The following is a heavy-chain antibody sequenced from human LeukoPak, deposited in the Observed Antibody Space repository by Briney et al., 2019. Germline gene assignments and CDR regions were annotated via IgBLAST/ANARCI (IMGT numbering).Heavy chain of an antibody. J-gene: IGHJ5*02. Sequence: SVKVSRKASGGTFSSYAISWVRQAPGQGLDWMGGIIPIFGTANYAQKFQGRVTITADESTSTAYMELSSLRSEDTAVYYCARSGYCSGGSCRNWFDPWGQGTLVTVSS. V-gene: IGHV1-69*13. CDR2: IIPIFGTA. CDR1: GGTFSSYA. D-gene: IGHD2-15*01. CDR3: ARSGYCSGGSCRNWFDP.